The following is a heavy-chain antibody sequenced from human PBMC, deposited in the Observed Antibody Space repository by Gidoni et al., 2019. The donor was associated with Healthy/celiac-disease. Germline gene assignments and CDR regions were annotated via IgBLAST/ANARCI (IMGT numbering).Heavy chain of an antibody. CDR1: GGSISSYY. V-gene: IGHV4-59*01. CDR2: IYYSGST. D-gene: IGHD6-13*01. Sequence: QVQLQESGPGLVKPSETLSLTCTVSGGSISSYYWSWIRQPPGKGPEWIGYIYYSGSTNYNPSLKSRVTISVDTSKNQFSLKLSSVTAADTAVYYCARDDGQQLGLFDYWGQGTLVTVSS. J-gene: IGHJ4*02. CDR3: ARDDGQQLGLFDY.